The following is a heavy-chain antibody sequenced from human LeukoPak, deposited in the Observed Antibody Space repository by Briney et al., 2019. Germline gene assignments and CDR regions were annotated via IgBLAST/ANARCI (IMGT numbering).Heavy chain of an antibody. Sequence: GGSLRLSCAATGFSVRDFWMAWVRQAPGKGLEWVAHIKEDRTADYYVDSVKGRFTISKDDGKNSLHLQMNSLRVEDTAVYYCVRGGWELDYWGQGTLVTVSS. CDR3: VRGGWELDY. D-gene: IGHD4-23*01. CDR2: IKEDRTAD. CDR1: GFSVRDFW. J-gene: IGHJ4*02. V-gene: IGHV3-7*01.